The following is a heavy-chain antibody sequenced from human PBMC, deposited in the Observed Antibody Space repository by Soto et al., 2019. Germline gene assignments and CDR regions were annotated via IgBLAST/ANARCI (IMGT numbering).Heavy chain of an antibody. J-gene: IGHJ4*01. CDR2: LYLGGAP. CDR1: DASITNFF. D-gene: IGHD3-10*01. V-gene: IGHV4-4*07. Sequence: QVQIQESGPGLVTPSDTLSLTCTVSDASITNFFWNWVRQPAGGPLEWIGRLYLGGAPTYNPSLRSRLFISADTATNQVSLKLTSVTAADTAVYYCAADSGRGGRAFDHWGHGALATVSS. CDR3: AADSGRGGRAFDH.